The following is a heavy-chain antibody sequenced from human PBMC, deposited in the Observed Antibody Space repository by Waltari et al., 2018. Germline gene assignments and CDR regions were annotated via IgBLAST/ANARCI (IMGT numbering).Heavy chain of an antibody. CDR1: GGSISSSSYY. CDR3: ARAWSGYWYYFDY. D-gene: IGHD3-3*01. J-gene: IGHJ4*02. Sequence: QLQLQESGPGLVKPSETLSLTCTVSGGSISSSSYYWGWIRQPPGKGLEWIGSIYYSGSTYYNPSLKSRVTISVDTSKNQFSLKLSSVTAADTAVYYCARAWSGYWYYFDYWGQGTLVTVSS. CDR2: IYYSGST. V-gene: IGHV4-39*07.